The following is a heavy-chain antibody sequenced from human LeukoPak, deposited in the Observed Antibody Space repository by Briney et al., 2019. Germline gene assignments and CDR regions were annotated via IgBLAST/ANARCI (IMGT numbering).Heavy chain of an antibody. CDR3: ARDQSGYEGFDY. D-gene: IGHD5-12*01. Sequence: GGSLRLSCAASGFTFSSYAMSWVRQAPGKGLEWVSSISSSSSYIYYADSVKGRFTISRDNAKNSLYLQMNSLRAEDTAVYYCARDQSGYEGFDYWGQGTLVTVSS. CDR1: GFTFSSYA. CDR2: ISSSSSYI. J-gene: IGHJ4*02. V-gene: IGHV3-21*01.